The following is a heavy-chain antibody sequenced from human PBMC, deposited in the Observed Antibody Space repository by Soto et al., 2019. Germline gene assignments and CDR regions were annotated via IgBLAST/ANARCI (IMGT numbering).Heavy chain of an antibody. CDR3: AREGSYSAYNFAHGIQLWSFDF. J-gene: IGHJ4*02. CDR1: GGSINTFY. D-gene: IGHD5-12*01. CDR2: IFSSGST. Sequence: SETLSLTCTVSGGSINTFYWSWVRQPAGKGLEWIGRIFSSGSTSFNPSLESRVAMSVDTSKNHFSLNLSSVTAADMAVYYCAREGSYSAYNFAHGIQLWSFDFWGQGTPVTVSS. V-gene: IGHV4-4*07.